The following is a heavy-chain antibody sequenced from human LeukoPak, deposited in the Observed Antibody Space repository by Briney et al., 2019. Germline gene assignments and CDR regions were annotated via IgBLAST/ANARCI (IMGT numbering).Heavy chain of an antibody. Sequence: SVKVSCRASGGTFSSYAISWVRQAPGQGLEWMGGIIPIFGTANYAQKFQGRVTITTDESTSTAYMELSSLRSEDTAVYYCARGVEEQLVPGNWFDPWGQGTLVTVSS. CDR1: GGTFSSYA. CDR2: IIPIFGTA. J-gene: IGHJ5*02. D-gene: IGHD6-6*01. V-gene: IGHV1-69*05. CDR3: ARGVEEQLVPGNWFDP.